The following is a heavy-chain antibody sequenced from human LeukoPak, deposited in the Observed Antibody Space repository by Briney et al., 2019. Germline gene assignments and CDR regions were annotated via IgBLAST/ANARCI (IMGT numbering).Heavy chain of an antibody. Sequence: ASVKVSCKASGYTFTSYGISWVRQAPGQGLEWMGWISAYNGNTNYAQKLQGRVTMTTDTSTSTAYMELRSLRSDDTAVYYCARQPEQGLVIIYYFDYWGQGTLVTVSS. V-gene: IGHV1-18*01. CDR2: ISAYNGNT. D-gene: IGHD3/OR15-3a*01. CDR1: GYTFTSYG. CDR3: ARQPEQGLVIIYYFDY. J-gene: IGHJ4*02.